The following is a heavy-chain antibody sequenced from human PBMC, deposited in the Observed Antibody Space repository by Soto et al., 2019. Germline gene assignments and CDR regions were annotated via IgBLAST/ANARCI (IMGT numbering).Heavy chain of an antibody. J-gene: IGHJ4*02. V-gene: IGHV3-30*18. Sequence: GSLRLSCAASGFTFSSYGMHWVRQAPGKGLEWVAVISYDGSNKYYADSVKGRFTISRDNSKNTLYLQMNSLRAEDTAVYYCAKHSGYARLGYFDYWGQGTLVTVSS. CDR1: GFTFSSYG. CDR2: ISYDGSNK. CDR3: AKHSGYARLGYFDY. D-gene: IGHD5-12*01.